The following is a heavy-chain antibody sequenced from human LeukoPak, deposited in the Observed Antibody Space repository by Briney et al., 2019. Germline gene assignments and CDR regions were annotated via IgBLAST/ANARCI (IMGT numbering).Heavy chain of an antibody. V-gene: IGHV4-59*04. Sequence: SETLSLTCTVSGGSISSYYWSWIRQPPGKGLEWIGSIYHSGSTYYNPSLKSRVTISVDRSKNQFSLNLSSVTAADTAVYYCAWLFDINWFDPWGQGTLVTVSS. D-gene: IGHD3-9*01. CDR2: IYHSGST. J-gene: IGHJ5*02. CDR3: AWLFDINWFDP. CDR1: GGSISSYY.